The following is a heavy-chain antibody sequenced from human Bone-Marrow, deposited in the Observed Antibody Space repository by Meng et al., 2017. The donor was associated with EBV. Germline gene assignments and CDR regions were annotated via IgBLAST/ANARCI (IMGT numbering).Heavy chain of an antibody. CDR2: ISYDGRNK. CDR1: GFTFSSFG. CDR3: AKSPDYYYDYSGYFDY. V-gene: IGHV3-30*18. J-gene: IGHJ4*02. D-gene: IGHD3-22*01. Sequence: VQLVESXXXXGXXGWXLRLSCAASGFTFSSFGIHWVRQAPGKGLEWLAVISYDGRNKYYADSVKGRFTISRDNSKDTVYLHMNSLRAEDTAIYFCAKSPDYYYDYSGYFDYWGQGVLVTVSS.